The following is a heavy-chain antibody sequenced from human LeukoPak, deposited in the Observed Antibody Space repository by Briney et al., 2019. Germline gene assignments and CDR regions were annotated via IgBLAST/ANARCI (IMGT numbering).Heavy chain of an antibody. CDR1: GGSVSSNSYY. CDR3: ARLVVSPLRDAFDI. J-gene: IGHJ3*02. D-gene: IGHD3-22*01. V-gene: IGHV4-61*05. Sequence: SETLSLTCTVSGGSVSSNSYYWGWIRQPPGKGLEWIGYIYYSGSTNYNPSLKSRVTISVDTSKNQFSLKLSSVTAADTAVYYCARLVVSPLRDAFDIWGQGTMVTVSS. CDR2: IYYSGST.